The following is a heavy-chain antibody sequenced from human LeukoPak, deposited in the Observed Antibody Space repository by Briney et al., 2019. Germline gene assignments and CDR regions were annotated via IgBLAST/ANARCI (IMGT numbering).Heavy chain of an antibody. D-gene: IGHD1-26*01. J-gene: IGHJ4*02. CDR2: IYYSGST. Sequence: SETLSLTCTVSGGSISSYYWSWIRQTPGKGLEWIGYIYYSGSTNYNPSLKSRVTISVDTSKNQFSLNLTSVTAADTATYYCSRESGAFCPFGYWGQGTLVIVSS. CDR3: SRESGAFCPFGY. CDR1: GGSISSYY. V-gene: IGHV4-59*12.